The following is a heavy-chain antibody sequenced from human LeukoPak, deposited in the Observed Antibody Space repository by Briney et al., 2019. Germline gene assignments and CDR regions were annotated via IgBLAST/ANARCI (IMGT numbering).Heavy chain of an antibody. Sequence: SETLSLTCTVSGGSISSYYWSWIRQPPGKGLEWIGDIYYSGSTNYNPSLKSRVTISVDTSKNQFSLKLSSVTAADTAVYYCARHLGVTRRPDSSGYYYVPDAFDIWGQGTMVTVSS. D-gene: IGHD3-22*01. CDR1: GGSISSYY. CDR2: IYYSGST. J-gene: IGHJ3*02. V-gene: IGHV4-59*08. CDR3: ARHLGVTRRPDSSGYYYVPDAFDI.